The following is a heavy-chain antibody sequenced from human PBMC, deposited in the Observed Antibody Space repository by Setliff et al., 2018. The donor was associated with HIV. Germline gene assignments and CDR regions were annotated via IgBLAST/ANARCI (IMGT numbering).Heavy chain of an antibody. J-gene: IGHJ5*02. Sequence: ASVKVSCKASNYILTSYHMIWVRQAPGQGLEWMGWISPDNGDTTTAQRFQGRVTMTRDTSINTVYMELTSLTSEDTAMYFCGGVPGGGGNWFDPWGQGTLVTVSS. D-gene: IGHD3-16*01. CDR1: NYILTSYH. CDR2: ISPDNGDT. V-gene: IGHV1-2*02. CDR3: GGVPGGGGNWFDP.